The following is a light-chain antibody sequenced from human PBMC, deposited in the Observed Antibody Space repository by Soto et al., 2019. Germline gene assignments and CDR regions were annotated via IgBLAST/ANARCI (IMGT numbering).Light chain of an antibody. V-gene: IGKV1-39*01. CDR2: AAS. Sequence: DIQMTQSPSSLSASVGDRVTITCRASQSISIYLNCYQQKPGKAPKVLIYAASSLQSGVQPRFSGSRSGTDFTLTISSLQPEDFATYYCQKSYNIPRATLGQGTKVEIK. CDR1: QSISIY. J-gene: IGKJ1*01. CDR3: QKSYNIPRAT.